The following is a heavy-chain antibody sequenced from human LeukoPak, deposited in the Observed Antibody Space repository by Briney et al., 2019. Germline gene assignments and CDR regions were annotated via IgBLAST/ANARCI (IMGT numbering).Heavy chain of an antibody. J-gene: IGHJ4*02. CDR3: ARGDAIRYFDY. CDR1: GYTSTGYY. D-gene: IGHD2-8*01. V-gene: IGHV1-2*02. CDR2: INPNSGGT. Sequence: ASVKVSCKASGYTSTGYYMHWVRQAPGQGLEWMGWINPNSGGTNYAQKFQGRVTITRNTSIRTAYMELSSLRSEDTAVYYCARGDAIRYFDYWGQGTLVTVSS.